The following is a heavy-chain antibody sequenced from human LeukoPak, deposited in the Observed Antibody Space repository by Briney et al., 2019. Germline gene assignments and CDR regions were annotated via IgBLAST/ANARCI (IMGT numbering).Heavy chain of an antibody. CDR2: ISSSSSYI. D-gene: IGHD6-13*01. CDR3: ASIVAAAGKGGDY. Sequence: GGSLRLSCAASGFTFSSYSMNWVRQAPGEGLEWVSSISSSSSYIYYADSVKGRFTISRDNAKNSLYLQMNSLRAEDTAVYYCASIVAAAGKGGDYWGQGTLVTVSS. V-gene: IGHV3-21*01. J-gene: IGHJ4*02. CDR1: GFTFSSYS.